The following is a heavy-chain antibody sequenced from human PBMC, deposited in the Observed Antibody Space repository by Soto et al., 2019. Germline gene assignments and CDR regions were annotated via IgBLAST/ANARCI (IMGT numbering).Heavy chain of an antibody. J-gene: IGHJ4*02. CDR1: GFTFSSYG. CDR3: ASGYSYYFDY. D-gene: IGHD5-18*01. CDR2: IWYDGSNK. Sequence: GESLKISCAASGFTFSSYGMHWVRQAPGKGLEWVAVIWYDGSNKYYADSVKGRFTISRDNSKNTLYLQMNSLRAEDTAVYYCASGYSYYFDYWGQGTLVTVSS. V-gene: IGHV3-33*01.